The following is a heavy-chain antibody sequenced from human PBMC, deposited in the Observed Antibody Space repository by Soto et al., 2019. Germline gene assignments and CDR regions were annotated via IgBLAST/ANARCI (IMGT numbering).Heavy chain of an antibody. J-gene: IGHJ6*02. Sequence: QLQLQESGPGLVKPSETLSLTCTVSGGSISSSSYYWGWIRQPPGKGLEWIGSIYYSGYTYYNPSRKSRVTISVDTSKNQFSLKLSSVTAADTAVYYCARHNGPLYVGYYYDMDVWGQGTTVTVS. D-gene: IGHD3-16*01. CDR3: ARHNGPLYVGYYYDMDV. V-gene: IGHV4-39*01. CDR1: GGSISSSSYY. CDR2: IYYSGYT.